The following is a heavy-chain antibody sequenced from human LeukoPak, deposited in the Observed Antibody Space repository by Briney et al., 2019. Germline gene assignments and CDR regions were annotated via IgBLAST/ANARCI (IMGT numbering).Heavy chain of an antibody. D-gene: IGHD6-13*01. J-gene: IGHJ6*02. V-gene: IGHV3-9*01. CDR2: ISWNSGSI. Sequence: PGGSLRLSCAASGFTFDDYAMHWVRQAPGKGLEWVSGISWNSGSIGYADSVKGRFTISRDNAKNSLYLQMNSLRAEDTALYYCAKARIAAAGYYYYGMDVWGQGTTVTVSS. CDR1: GFTFDDYA. CDR3: AKARIAAAGYYYYGMDV.